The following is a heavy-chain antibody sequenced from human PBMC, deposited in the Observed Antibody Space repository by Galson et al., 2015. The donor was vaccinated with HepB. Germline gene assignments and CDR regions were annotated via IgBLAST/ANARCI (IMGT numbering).Heavy chain of an antibody. CDR2: IYGSGTT. V-gene: IGHV4-61*02. D-gene: IGHD5-24*01. CDR1: GDSITTENYY. Sequence: TLSLTCSVSGDSITTENYYWNWLRQPAGGGLEWIGRIYGSGTTYNNPSLNSRVTMSLDRYHNQFSLNMISMTAADSAVYYWARGRNGHNDFDSWGQGTLVTVSS. CDR3: ARGRNGHNDFDS. J-gene: IGHJ4*02.